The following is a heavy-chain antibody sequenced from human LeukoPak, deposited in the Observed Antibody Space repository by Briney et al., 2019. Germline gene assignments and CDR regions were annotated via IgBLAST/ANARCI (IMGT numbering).Heavy chain of an antibody. Sequence: PGGSLRLSCAASGFTFSSYAVSWVRQAPGKGLAWVSAISDSGGSTQYADSVKGRFIISRDNSKNTLYLQMNSLRAEDTAVYYCARGQQLAIDYWGQGTLVAVSS. J-gene: IGHJ4*02. CDR1: GFTFSSYA. CDR2: ISDSGGST. CDR3: ARGQQLAIDY. D-gene: IGHD6-13*01. V-gene: IGHV3-23*01.